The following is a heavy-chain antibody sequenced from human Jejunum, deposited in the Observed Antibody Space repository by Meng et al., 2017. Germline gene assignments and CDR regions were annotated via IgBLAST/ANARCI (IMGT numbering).Heavy chain of an antibody. CDR3: ARDGVSYTMVRGPTY. CDR1: GDRFTSFG. Sequence: QVQLNQSGAEVKKPGASLKVSCKAPGDRFTSFGITWVRQAPGQGLEWMGWISTYNGQTNLAQKFQDRVTMTTDTSTTTVYMELRSLRSDDTAVYYCARDGVSYTMVRGPTYWGQGTLVTVSS. CDR2: ISTYNGQT. D-gene: IGHD3-10*01. V-gene: IGHV1-18*01. J-gene: IGHJ4*02.